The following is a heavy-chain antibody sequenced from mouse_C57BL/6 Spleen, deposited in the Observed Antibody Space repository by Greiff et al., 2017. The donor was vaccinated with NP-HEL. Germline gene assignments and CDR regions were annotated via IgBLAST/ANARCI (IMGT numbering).Heavy chain of an antibody. CDR2: IYPRSGNT. J-gene: IGHJ4*01. D-gene: IGHD1-1*01. CDR1: GYTFTSYG. CDR3: ASVYGSPYYAMDY. V-gene: IGHV1-81*01. Sequence: QVQLQQSGAELARPGASVKLSCKASGYTFTSYGISWVKQRTGQGLEWIGEIYPRSGNTYYNEKFKGTATLTADKSSSTAYMELRSLTSEDSAVYFCASVYGSPYYAMDYWGQGTSVTVSS.